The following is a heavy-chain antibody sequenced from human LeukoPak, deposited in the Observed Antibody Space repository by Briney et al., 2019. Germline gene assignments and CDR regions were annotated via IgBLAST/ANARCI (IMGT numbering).Heavy chain of an antibody. CDR3: ARGRRIADDY. CDR1: GFTFSSYG. Sequence: GGTLRLSCAASGFTFSSYGMSWVRQAPGKGLEWVSAISGSGGSTYYADSVKGRFTISRDNSKNTLYLQMNSLRAEDTAVYYCARGRRIADDYWGQGTLVTVSS. J-gene: IGHJ4*02. CDR2: ISGSGGST. D-gene: IGHD6-13*01. V-gene: IGHV3-23*01.